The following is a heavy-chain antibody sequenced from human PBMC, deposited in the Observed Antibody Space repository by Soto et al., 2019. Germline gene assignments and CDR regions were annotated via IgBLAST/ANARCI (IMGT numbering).Heavy chain of an antibody. D-gene: IGHD2-15*01. V-gene: IGHV3-15*01. CDR3: MTHANISGRGH. CDR2: IKTKIDGGTT. CDR1: GFIFKNDW. J-gene: IGHJ4*02. Sequence: EVQLVESGGGWATPGGSLRLSCAASGFIFKNDWMNWVRQAPGKGLEWVARIKTKIDGGTTDYAAPVQGRFFISRDDSQNTRFLQMNSLQTEDTAMYYCMTHANISGRGHWGQGTLVTVAA.